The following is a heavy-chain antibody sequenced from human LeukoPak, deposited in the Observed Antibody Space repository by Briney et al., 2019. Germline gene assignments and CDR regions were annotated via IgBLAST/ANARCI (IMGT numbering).Heavy chain of an antibody. CDR2: INHSGST. CDR1: GGSFSGYY. Sequence: PSETLSLTCAVYGGSFSGYYWSWIRQTPGKGLEWIGEINHSGSTNYNPSLKSRVTISVDTSKNQFSLKLSSVTAADTAVYYCASYSGSSRTADYWGQGTLVTVSS. V-gene: IGHV4-34*01. J-gene: IGHJ4*02. CDR3: ASYSGSSRTADY. D-gene: IGHD1-26*01.